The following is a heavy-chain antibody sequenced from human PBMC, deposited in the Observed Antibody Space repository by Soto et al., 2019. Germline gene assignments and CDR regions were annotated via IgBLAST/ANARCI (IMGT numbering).Heavy chain of an antibody. D-gene: IGHD6-19*01. CDR3: ASGVGYSSGWYAKDY. CDR2: IYHSGST. Sequence: SETLSLTCAVSSGSISSSNWWSWVRQPPGKGLEWIGEIYHSGSTNYNPSLKSRVTISVDKSKNQFSLKLSSVTAADTAVYYCASGVGYSSGWYAKDYWGQGTLVTVSS. V-gene: IGHV4-4*02. J-gene: IGHJ4*02. CDR1: SGSISSSNW.